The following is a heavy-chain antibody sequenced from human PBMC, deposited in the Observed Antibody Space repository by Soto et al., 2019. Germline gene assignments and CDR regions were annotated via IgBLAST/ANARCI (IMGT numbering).Heavy chain of an antibody. CDR2: LYHSGST. V-gene: IGHV4-30-4*01. D-gene: IGHD3-10*01. Sequence: SETLSLTLTVSGASINSGDYYWSWIRQPPGKGLEWIGHLYHSGSTYYNPSLKSRVGLSVYASKSQVSREVASVTAADTAVYCCARILMDYYGLGYWGQGALVTVSS. CDR3: ARILMDYYGLGY. CDR1: GASINSGDYY. J-gene: IGHJ4*02.